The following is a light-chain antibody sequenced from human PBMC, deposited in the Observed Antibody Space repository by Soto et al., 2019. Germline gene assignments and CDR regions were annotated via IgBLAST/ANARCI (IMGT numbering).Light chain of an antibody. CDR3: QQRSNWPSIT. V-gene: IGKV3-11*01. J-gene: IGKJ5*01. Sequence: EIVLTQSPATRSLSPGERATLSCRASQSASSYLAWSQQKPGQAPRLLIYDASNRATGIPARFSGSGSGTDFTLTISSLEPEDFAVYYCQQRSNWPSITFGQGTRLESK. CDR2: DAS. CDR1: QSASSY.